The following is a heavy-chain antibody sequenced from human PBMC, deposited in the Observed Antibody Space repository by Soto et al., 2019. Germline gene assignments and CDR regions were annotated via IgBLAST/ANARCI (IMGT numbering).Heavy chain of an antibody. CDR1: GGSISSYY. V-gene: IGHV4-59*01. J-gene: IGHJ4*02. D-gene: IGHD1-26*01. CDR3: ARGLMYSGSYYGY. Sequence: SETLSLTCTVSGGSISSYYWSWIRQPPGKGLEWIGYIYYSGSTNYNPSLKSRVTISVDTSKNQFSLKLSSVTAADTAVYYCARGLMYSGSYYGYWGQGTLVTVSS. CDR2: IYYSGST.